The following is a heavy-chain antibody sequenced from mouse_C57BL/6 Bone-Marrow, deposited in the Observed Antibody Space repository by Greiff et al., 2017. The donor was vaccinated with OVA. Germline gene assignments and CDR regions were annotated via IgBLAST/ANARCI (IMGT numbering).Heavy chain of an antibody. CDR1: GYTFTGYW. CDR3: SKLGNYGWFAY. D-gene: IGHD2-1*01. V-gene: IGHV1-9*01. CDR2: ILPGSGST. J-gene: IGHJ3*01. Sequence: VQLVESGAELMKPGASVKLSCKATGYTFTGYWIEWVKQRPGHGLEWIGEILPGSGSTNYNEKFKGKATFTADTSSNTAYMQLRSLTTEDSAVCDCSKLGNYGWFAYWGQGTLVTVSS.